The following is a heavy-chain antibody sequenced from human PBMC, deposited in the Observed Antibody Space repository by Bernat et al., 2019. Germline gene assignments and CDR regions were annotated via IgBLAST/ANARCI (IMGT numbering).Heavy chain of an antibody. D-gene: IGHD3-3*01. Sequence: QVQLQESGPGLVKPSGTLSLTCAVSGGSISSSNWWSWVRQPPGKGLEWIGEIYHSGSTNYNPSLKSRVTISVDKSKNQFSLKLSSVTAADTAVYYCARVNKLYDFWSGYKTGEFDYWGQGTLVTVSS. V-gene: IGHV4-4*02. CDR1: GGSISSSNW. CDR3: ARVNKLYDFWSGYKTGEFDY. CDR2: IYHSGST. J-gene: IGHJ4*02.